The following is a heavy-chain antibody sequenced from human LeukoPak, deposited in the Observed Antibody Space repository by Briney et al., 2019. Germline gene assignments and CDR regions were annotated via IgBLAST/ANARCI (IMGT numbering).Heavy chain of an antibody. Sequence: PSETLSLTCAVSGYSISSGYYWGWIRPPPGKGLEWIGSIYHSGSTYYNPSLKSRVTISVDTSKNQFSLKLSSVTAADTAVYYCASSITMVRGPSVSYYGMDVWGKGTTVTVSS. V-gene: IGHV4-38-2*01. D-gene: IGHD3-10*01. CDR3: ASSITMVRGPSVSYYGMDV. J-gene: IGHJ6*04. CDR2: IYHSGST. CDR1: GYSISSGYY.